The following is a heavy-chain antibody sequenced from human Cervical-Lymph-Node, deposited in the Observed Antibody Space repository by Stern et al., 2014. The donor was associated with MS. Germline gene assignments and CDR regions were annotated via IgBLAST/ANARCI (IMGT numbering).Heavy chain of an antibody. CDR1: GFSFSRYA. J-gene: IGHJ4*02. CDR3: ASAYSSSHYYFDY. D-gene: IGHD6-13*01. V-gene: IGHV3-33*01. CDR2: IWYDGSNP. Sequence: VQLGDSGGGAVQPGRSLRLSCAASGFSFSRYAMHWVRQAPGKGLEWVALIWYDGSNPYYADSVTGRFTISRDNFKNTLYLQMNSLRAEDTAVYYCASAYSSSHYYFDYWGQGTLVTVSS.